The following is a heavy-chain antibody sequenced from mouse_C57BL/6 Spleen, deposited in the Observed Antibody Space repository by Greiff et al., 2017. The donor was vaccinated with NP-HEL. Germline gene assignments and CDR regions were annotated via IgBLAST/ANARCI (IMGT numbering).Heavy chain of an antibody. CDR3: TSYSNYLYAMDY. CDR2: LDPENGDT. Sequence: EVQLQQSGAELVRPGASVKLSCTASGFNIKDDYMHWVKQRPEQGLEWIGWLDPENGDTEYASKFQGKATITADTSSNTAYLQLSSLTSEDTAVYYCTSYSNYLYAMDYWGQGTSVTVSS. CDR1: GFNIKDDY. D-gene: IGHD2-5*01. V-gene: IGHV14-4*01. J-gene: IGHJ4*01.